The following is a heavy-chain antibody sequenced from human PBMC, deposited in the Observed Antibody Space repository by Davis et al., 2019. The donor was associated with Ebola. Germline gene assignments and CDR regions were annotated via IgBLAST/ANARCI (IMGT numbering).Heavy chain of an antibody. Sequence: PGGSLRLSCAASGFTFDDYAMHWARQAPGKGLEWVSGISWNSGSIGYADSVKGRFTISRDNAKNSLYLQMNSLRAEDTALYYCAKDWGPQVQRGDGMDVWGQGTTVTVSS. CDR3: AKDWGPQVQRGDGMDV. CDR1: GFTFDDYA. D-gene: IGHD3-10*01. J-gene: IGHJ6*02. CDR2: ISWNSGSI. V-gene: IGHV3-9*01.